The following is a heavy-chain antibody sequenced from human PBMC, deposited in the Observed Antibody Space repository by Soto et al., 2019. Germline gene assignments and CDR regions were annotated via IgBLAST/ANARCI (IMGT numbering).Heavy chain of an antibody. Sequence: PGGSLRLSCAASGFTFSSYAMSWVRQAPGKGLEWVSAISGSGGSTYYADSVKGRFTISRDNSKNTLYLQMNSLRAEDTAVYYCAQDHLRLGELSSIDYWGQGTLVTVSS. CDR1: GFTFSSYA. CDR2: ISGSGGST. V-gene: IGHV3-23*01. J-gene: IGHJ4*02. CDR3: AQDHLRLGELSSIDY. D-gene: IGHD3-16*02.